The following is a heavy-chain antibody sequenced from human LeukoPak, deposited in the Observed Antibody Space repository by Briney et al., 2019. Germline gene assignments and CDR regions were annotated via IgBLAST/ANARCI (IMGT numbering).Heavy chain of an antibody. CDR3: ARDMESELLQRFDY. CDR1: GFTFDDYG. V-gene: IGHV3-20*04. CDR2: INWNGGST. J-gene: IGHJ4*02. Sequence: GGSLRLSCAASGFTFDDYGMSWVRQAPGKGLEWVSGINWNGGSTGYADSVKGRFTISRDNAKNSLYLQMNSLRAEDTALYYCARDMESELLQRFDYWGQGTLVTVSS. D-gene: IGHD1-26*01.